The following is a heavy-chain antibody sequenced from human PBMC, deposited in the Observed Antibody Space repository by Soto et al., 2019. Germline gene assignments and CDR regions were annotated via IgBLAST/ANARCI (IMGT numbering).Heavy chain of an antibody. V-gene: IGHV1-69*13. D-gene: IGHD1-1*01. CDR3: AREEVQLYYYYGMDV. Sequence: SVKVSCKASGGTFSSYAISWVRQAPGQGLEWMGGIIPIFGTANYAQKFQGRVTITADESTSTAYMELSSLRSEDTAVYYCAREEVQLYYYYGMDVWGQGTTVTVSS. CDR2: IIPIFGTA. J-gene: IGHJ6*02. CDR1: GGTFSSYA.